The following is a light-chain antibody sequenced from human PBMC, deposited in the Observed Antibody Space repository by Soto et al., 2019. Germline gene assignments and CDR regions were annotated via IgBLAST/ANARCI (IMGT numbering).Light chain of an antibody. CDR1: QSISSW. J-gene: IGKJ2*01. CDR3: QQYNSYSYT. V-gene: IGKV1-5*03. CDR2: KAS. Sequence: DIQMTQSPSTLSASVGDRVTITCRASQSISSWLAWYRQKPGKAPKLLIYKASSLESGVPSRFSRSGSGTEFTLTISSLQPDDFVTYYCQQYNSYSYTFGQGTKVDIK.